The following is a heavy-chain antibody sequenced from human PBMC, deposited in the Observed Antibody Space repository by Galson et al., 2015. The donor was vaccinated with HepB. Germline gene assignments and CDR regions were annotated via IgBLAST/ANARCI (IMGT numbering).Heavy chain of an antibody. J-gene: IGHJ4*02. D-gene: IGHD1-26*01. CDR2: IGTSDNDI. CDR3: ARDPPGEGDFDY. CDR1: GFTFSTYG. V-gene: IGHV3-48*01. Sequence: SLRLSCAASGFTFSTYGMNWVRQAPGKGLEWVSYIGTSDNDIYYADSVKGRFTISKDNAKNSLYLQINSLRAEDTAVYCCARDPPGEGDFDYWGQGTLVTVSS.